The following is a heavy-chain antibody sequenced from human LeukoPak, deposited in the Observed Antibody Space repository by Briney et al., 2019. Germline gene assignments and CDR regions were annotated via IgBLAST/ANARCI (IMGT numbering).Heavy chain of an antibody. Sequence: SETLSLTCTVSGGSISSGGYHWSWIRQHPGKGLEWIGYIYYSGTTSYNPSLKSRVTISVDTSKKKFSLKVSSVTVADTAVYYCARGGRGRNWFDPWGQGTLVTVSS. V-gene: IGHV4-31*03. J-gene: IGHJ5*02. D-gene: IGHD3-10*01. CDR2: IYYSGTT. CDR1: GGSISSGGYH. CDR3: ARGGRGRNWFDP.